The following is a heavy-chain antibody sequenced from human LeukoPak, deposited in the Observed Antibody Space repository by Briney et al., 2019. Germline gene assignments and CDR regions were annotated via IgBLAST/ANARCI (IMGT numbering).Heavy chain of an antibody. D-gene: IGHD3-22*01. CDR3: ARGPYDNSGYYHY. CDR2: IYRGGIT. CDR1: GLTVSGNY. Sequence: GGSLRLSCAASGLTVSGNYMTWVRQAPGKGLEWVSVIYRGGITQYADSVKGRFTISRDNSKNTLYLQMNRLRAEDTAVYYCARGPYDNSGYYHYWGQGTLVTVSS. J-gene: IGHJ4*02. V-gene: IGHV3-53*01.